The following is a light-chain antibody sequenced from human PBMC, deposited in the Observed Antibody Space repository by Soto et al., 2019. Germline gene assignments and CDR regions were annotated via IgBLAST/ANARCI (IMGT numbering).Light chain of an antibody. CDR1: QDIRSD. V-gene: IGKV1-6*01. J-gene: IGKJ4*01. Sequence: IQLTQFLSSLSASVGDRVTLTCLASQDIRSDLGWYQQRPGKAPKLLIYATSSLQSGVPSRFSGSGSGTDFTLTISSLQPEDFATYYCLQDYNYPLTFGGGTKVDIK. CDR2: ATS. CDR3: LQDYNYPLT.